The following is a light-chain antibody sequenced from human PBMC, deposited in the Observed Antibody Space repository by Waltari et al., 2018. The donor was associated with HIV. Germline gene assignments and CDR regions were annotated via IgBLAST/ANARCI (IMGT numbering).Light chain of an antibody. V-gene: IGLV1-40*01. CDR3: QSYDSSLSASV. J-gene: IGLJ2*01. Sequence: QSVLTQPPSVSGAPGQRVTITCTGSRSNSGAGYDVPWYQQLPVPAPKLLIDGNTNRPSGVPDRFSGSKSGTSASLAITGLQAEDEADYYCQSYDSSLSASVFGEGTKLTVL. CDR1: RSNSGAGYD. CDR2: GNT.